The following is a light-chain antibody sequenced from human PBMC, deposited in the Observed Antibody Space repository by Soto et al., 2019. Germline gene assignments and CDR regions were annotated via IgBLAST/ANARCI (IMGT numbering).Light chain of an antibody. CDR2: PAS. V-gene: IGKV1-17*01. J-gene: IGKJ2*01. CDR1: AAISHD. Sequence: DIQMTQSPSSLSVSVGDRVTISCRASAAISHDLGWYQQKPGQAPKRLIYPASSLQSGVTSRFSGSGSGTEFTLTISSLQPEDFATYYCLQHDTYPYAFGQGTKLEIK. CDR3: LQHDTYPYA.